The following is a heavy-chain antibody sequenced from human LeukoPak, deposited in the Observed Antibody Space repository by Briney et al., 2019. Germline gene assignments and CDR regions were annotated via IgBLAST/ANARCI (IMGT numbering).Heavy chain of an antibody. CDR1: GGSISSYY. CDR2: IYYSGST. Sequence: SETLSLTCTVSGGSISSYYWSWIRQPPGKGLEWIGYIYYSGSTNYNPSLTSRVTISVDTSKNQFSLKLSSVTAADTAVYYCARTDWSNAFDIWGQGTMVTVSS. CDR3: ARTDWSNAFDI. J-gene: IGHJ3*02. V-gene: IGHV4-59*01. D-gene: IGHD2-21*01.